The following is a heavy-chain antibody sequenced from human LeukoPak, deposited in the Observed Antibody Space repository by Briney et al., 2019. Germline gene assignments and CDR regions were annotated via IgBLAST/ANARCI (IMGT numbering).Heavy chain of an antibody. J-gene: IGHJ4*02. V-gene: IGHV3-23*01. CDR1: GFTFSIYT. CDR2: INGYGDTT. D-gene: IGHD2-21*02. Sequence: PGGSLRLSCAASGFTFSIYTMTWVRQAPGKGLEWVSTINGYGDTTFYADSVKGRFTISRDNSKSTLFLQVKSVRAEDTAVYYCAREGSGVLTAIPGYWGQGTLVTVSS. CDR3: AREGSGVLTAIPGY.